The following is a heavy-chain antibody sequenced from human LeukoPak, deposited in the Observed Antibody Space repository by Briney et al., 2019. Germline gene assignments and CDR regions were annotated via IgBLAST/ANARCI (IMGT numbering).Heavy chain of an antibody. CDR1: GGTFSSYA. D-gene: IGHD2-21*02. CDR2: IIPIFGTA. J-gene: IGHJ3*02. V-gene: IGHV1-69*13. Sequence: SVKVSCKASGGTFSSYAISWVRQAPGQGLEWMGGIIPIFGTANYAQRFQGRVTITADESTSTAYMELSSLRSEDTAMYYCASLYCGGDCYSRAFDIWGQGTMVTVSS. CDR3: ASLYCGGDCYSRAFDI.